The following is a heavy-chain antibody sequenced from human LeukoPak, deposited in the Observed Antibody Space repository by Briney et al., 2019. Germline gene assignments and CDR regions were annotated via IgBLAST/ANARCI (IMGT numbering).Heavy chain of an antibody. CDR1: GYTFTSYY. D-gene: IGHD5-18*01. V-gene: IGHV1-46*01. CDR2: INPSGGST. CDR3: ARDPLGGGYSYGYDSWFDP. Sequence: ASVKVSCKASGYTFTSYYMHWVRQAPGQGLEWMGIINPSGGSTSYAQKFQGRVTMTRDTSTSTAYMELRSLRSDDTAVYYCARDPLGGGYSYGYDSWFDPWGQGTLVTVSS. J-gene: IGHJ5*02.